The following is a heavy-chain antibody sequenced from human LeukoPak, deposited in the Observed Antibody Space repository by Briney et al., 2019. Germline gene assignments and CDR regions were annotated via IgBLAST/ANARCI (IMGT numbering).Heavy chain of an antibody. Sequence: GGSLRLSCAASGFTFSSYWMNWVGQARGKGVVWVSRIASDGSSTTYADSVKGRFSISRDNAKNTLYLQMNSLRVEDTAVYYCARGRPHGNDYWGQGTLVTVSS. J-gene: IGHJ4*02. CDR3: ARGRPHGNDY. V-gene: IGHV3-74*01. CDR2: IASDGSST. CDR1: GFTFSSYW. D-gene: IGHD4-23*01.